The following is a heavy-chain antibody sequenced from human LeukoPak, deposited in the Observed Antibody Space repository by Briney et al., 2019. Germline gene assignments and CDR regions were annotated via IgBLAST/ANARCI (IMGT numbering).Heavy chain of an antibody. V-gene: IGHV3-30*02. CDR2: IRYDGSNK. CDR1: GFTFSSYG. J-gene: IGHJ4*02. Sequence: GGSLRLSCAASGFTFSSYGMHWVRQAPGKGLEWVAFIRYDGSNKYYADSVKGRFTISRDNSKNTLYLQMNSLRAEDTAVYYCAKDEMATSPFDYWDQGTLVTVSS. D-gene: IGHD5-24*01. CDR3: AKDEMATSPFDY.